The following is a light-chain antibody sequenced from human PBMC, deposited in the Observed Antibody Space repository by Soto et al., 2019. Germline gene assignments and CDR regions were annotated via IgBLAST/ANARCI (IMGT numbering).Light chain of an antibody. Sequence: QSVLTQSPSASASLGASVKLTCTLSSGHSSFAIAWHQQQPEKGPRYLMKINSDGSHTKGDGIPDRFSGSGSGAERYLTISRLQSEDEAEYYCHTWGTGIVFGGGTQLTVL. CDR1: SGHSSFA. CDR2: INSDGSH. J-gene: IGLJ2*01. CDR3: HTWGTGIV. V-gene: IGLV4-69*01.